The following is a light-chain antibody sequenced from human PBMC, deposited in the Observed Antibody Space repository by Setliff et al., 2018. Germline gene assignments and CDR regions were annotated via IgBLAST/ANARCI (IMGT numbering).Light chain of an antibody. CDR3: AAWDDSLNGPV. V-gene: IGLV1-44*01. CDR2: SNN. J-gene: IGLJ1*01. CDR1: SSNIGSNS. Sequence: QSVLTQPPSASGTPGQRVTISCSGSSSNIGSNSVNWYRHLPGTAPKLLIHSNNQRPSGVPDRFSDSKSGTSASLAISGLQSEDEADYYCAAWDDSLNGPVFGTGTKVTVL.